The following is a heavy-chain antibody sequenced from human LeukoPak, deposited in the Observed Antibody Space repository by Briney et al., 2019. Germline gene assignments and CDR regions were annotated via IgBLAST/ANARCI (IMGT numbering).Heavy chain of an antibody. CDR3: ANEWELGSFDY. CDR1: GFTFSSYG. CDR2: ISYDGSNK. D-gene: IGHD1-26*01. J-gene: IGHJ4*02. Sequence: GRSLRLSCAASGFTFSSYGMHWVRQAPGKGLEWVAVISYDGSNKYYADSVKGRFTISRDNSKNTLYLQMNSLRAEDTAVYYCANEWELGSFDYRGQGTLVTVSS. V-gene: IGHV3-30*18.